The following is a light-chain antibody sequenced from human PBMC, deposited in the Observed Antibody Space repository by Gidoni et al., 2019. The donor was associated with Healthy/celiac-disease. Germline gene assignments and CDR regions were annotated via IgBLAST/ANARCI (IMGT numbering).Light chain of an antibody. CDR3: QQYDNLFT. Sequence: DIQLTQSPSSLSASVGDRVTITCQASQDISNYLKWYQQKPGKAPKLLIYDASNLETGVPSRFSGSGCGTDFTLTISSLQPEDIATYYCQQYDNLFTFGPGTKVDIK. J-gene: IGKJ3*01. V-gene: IGKV1-33*01. CDR2: DAS. CDR1: QDISNY.